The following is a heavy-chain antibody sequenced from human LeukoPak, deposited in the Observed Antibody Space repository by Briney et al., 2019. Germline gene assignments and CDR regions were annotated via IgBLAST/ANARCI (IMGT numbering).Heavy chain of an antibody. V-gene: IGHV3-66*01. CDR2: IYSGGST. D-gene: IGHD2/OR15-2a*01. CDR1: EFSVGSNY. CDR3: ATSGLSRFGF. Sequence: GGSLRLSCAASEFSVGSNYMTWVRQAPGKGLEWVSLIYSGGSTYYADSVKGRFTISRDNSKNTLYLQMNSLRAEDTAVYYCATSGLSRFGFWGQGTLVTVSS. J-gene: IGHJ4*02.